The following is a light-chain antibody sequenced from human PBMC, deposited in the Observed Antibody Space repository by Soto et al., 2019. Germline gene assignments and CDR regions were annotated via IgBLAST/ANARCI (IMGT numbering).Light chain of an antibody. Sequence: QSVLTQPPSASGSFGQSVTISCTGTSSDFGGYNYVSWYQQHPGKAPKLMIYEVSERPSGVPDRFSGSKSGNTASLTVSGLQADDEADYYCSSYSGTNYHYVFGTGTRSPS. CDR2: EVS. J-gene: IGLJ1*01. CDR3: SSYSGTNYHYV. V-gene: IGLV2-8*01. CDR1: SSDFGGYNY.